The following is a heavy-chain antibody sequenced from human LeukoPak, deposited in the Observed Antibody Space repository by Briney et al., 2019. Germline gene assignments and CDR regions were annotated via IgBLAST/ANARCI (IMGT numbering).Heavy chain of an antibody. CDR1: GFIFSNYG. CDR2: ISSDGSNQ. Sequence: GGSLRLSCAASGFIFSNYGMHWVRQAPGKGLEWVAVISSDGSNQYYADSVKGRFTISRDNSKNTLNLQMNSLRAEDTAVYHCAKEADPAYHYDSSVSRYNWIDPWGQGTLVIVSS. D-gene: IGHD3-22*01. V-gene: IGHV3-30*18. CDR3: AKEADPAYHYDSSVSRYNWIDP. J-gene: IGHJ5*02.